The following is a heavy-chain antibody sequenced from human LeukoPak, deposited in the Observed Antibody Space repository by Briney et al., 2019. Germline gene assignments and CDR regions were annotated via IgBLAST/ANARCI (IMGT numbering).Heavy chain of an antibody. V-gene: IGHV4-34*01. CDR2: INHGGST. CDR1: GGSFSGYY. D-gene: IGHD6-13*01. CDR3: ARGPAAAGTFLHYFDY. Sequence: SETLSLTCAVYGGSFSGYYWSWIRQPPGKGLEWIGEINHGGSTNYNPSLKSRVTISVDTSKNQFSLKLSSVTAADTAVYYCARGPAAAGTFLHYFDYWGQGTLVTVSS. J-gene: IGHJ4*02.